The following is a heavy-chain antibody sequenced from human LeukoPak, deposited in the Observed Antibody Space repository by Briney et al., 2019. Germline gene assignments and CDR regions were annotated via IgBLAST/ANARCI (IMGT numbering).Heavy chain of an antibody. J-gene: IGHJ4*02. D-gene: IGHD6-19*01. V-gene: IGHV1-69*13. CDR3: ARAGSGWYLGMFRVAPGFDY. Sequence: VKVSCKASGGTFSSYAISWVRQAPGQGLEWMGGIIPIFGTANYAQKFQGRVTITADKSTSTAYMELSSLRSEDTAVYYCARAGSGWYLGMFRVAPGFDYWGQGTLVTVSS. CDR2: IIPIFGTA. CDR1: GGTFSSYA.